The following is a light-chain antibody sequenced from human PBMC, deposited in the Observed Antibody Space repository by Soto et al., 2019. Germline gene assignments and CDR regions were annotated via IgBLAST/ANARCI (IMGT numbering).Light chain of an antibody. CDR2: AAS. CDR3: QQSYSLTYT. V-gene: IGKV1-39*01. CDR1: QIISSY. J-gene: IGKJ2*01. Sequence: DINMTQSPSSLSASVRDRVTITCPAGQIISSYLNGYQKQTGKAPKLLIYAASSLQSGVSPRLSGRGSGTDFTTTISSMKTEDSETYYCQQSYSLTYTFGQGTKVDIK.